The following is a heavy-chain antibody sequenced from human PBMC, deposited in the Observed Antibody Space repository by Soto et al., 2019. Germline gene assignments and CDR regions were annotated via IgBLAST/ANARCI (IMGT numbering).Heavy chain of an antibody. D-gene: IGHD6-19*01. Sequence: ASVKVSCKASGGTFSSYAISWVRQAPGRGLEWMGGIIPIFGTANYAQKFQGRVTITADESTSTAYMELSSLRSEDTAVYYCARAEAGTYGMDVWGQGTTVTSP. J-gene: IGHJ6*02. CDR3: ARAEAGTYGMDV. V-gene: IGHV1-69*13. CDR1: GGTFSSYA. CDR2: IIPIFGTA.